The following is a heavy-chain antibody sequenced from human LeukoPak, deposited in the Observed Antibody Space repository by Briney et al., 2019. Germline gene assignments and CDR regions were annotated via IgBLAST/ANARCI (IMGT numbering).Heavy chain of an antibody. CDR3: ARTYCGGDCRGYYYSYYMDV. D-gene: IGHD2-21*02. CDR1: GGSFSGYY. CDR2: INHSRST. V-gene: IGHV4-34*01. J-gene: IGHJ6*03. Sequence: SETLSLTCGVYGGSFSGYYWSWIRQPPGKGLEWIEEINHSRSTNYNPSLKSRVTISVDTSKNQFSLKLSSVTAADTAVYYCARTYCGGDCRGYYYSYYMDVWGKGTTVTISS.